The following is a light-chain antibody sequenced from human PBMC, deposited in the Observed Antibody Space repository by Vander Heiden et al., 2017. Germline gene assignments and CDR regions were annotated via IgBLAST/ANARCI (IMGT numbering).Light chain of an antibody. CDR2: AAS. CDR3: LRDYAYPWT. Sequence: AIQMTQSPSSLSASVGDTVTITCRASQGIRTDLGWYQQKPGKAPQLRIYAASNLEGGVSSRFRGSGSRTDFTLTITSLQSADYATYFCLRDYAYPWTFGQGTKVEVK. V-gene: IGKV1-6*01. J-gene: IGKJ1*01. CDR1: QGIRTD.